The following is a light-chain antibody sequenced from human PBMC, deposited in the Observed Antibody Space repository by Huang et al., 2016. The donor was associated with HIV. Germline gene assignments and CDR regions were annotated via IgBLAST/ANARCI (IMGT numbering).Light chain of an antibody. CDR3: QQYGSSSYT. J-gene: IGKJ2*01. V-gene: IGKV3D-20*01. CDR2: DAS. Sequence: EIVLSQSPASLSWSPGERAMLSCGASQRVSSSHLAWYQQKPGLPPRLLIYDASVRAPSIPDRFSGGGSGTDFTLTISRLEPEDFAVYYCQQYGSSSYTFGQGTKLEIK. CDR1: QRVSSSH.